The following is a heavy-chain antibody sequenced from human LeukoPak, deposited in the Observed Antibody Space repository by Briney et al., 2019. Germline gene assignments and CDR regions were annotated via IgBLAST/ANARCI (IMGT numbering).Heavy chain of an antibody. CDR2: IYYSGST. CDR1: GVSISSGGYY. J-gene: IGHJ5*02. V-gene: IGHV4-31*03. CDR3: ARGAGTFGGVIPLYNWFDP. Sequence: SETLSLTCTVSGVSISSGGYYWSWIRQHPGKGLEWIGYIYYSGSTYYNPSLKSRVTISVDTSKNQFSLKLSSVTAADTAVYYCARGAGTFGGVIPLYNWFDPWGQGTLVTVSS. D-gene: IGHD3-16*02.